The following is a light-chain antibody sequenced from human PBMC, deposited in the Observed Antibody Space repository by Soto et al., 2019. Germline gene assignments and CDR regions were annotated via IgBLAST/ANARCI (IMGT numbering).Light chain of an antibody. Sequence: EIVLTQSPATLSLSPGERATLSCRASQSVSSYLAWYQQKPGQAPRLLIYDASNTATGIPDRFSGSGSGTDFTLIINRLEPEDVAIYYCQQYGGSPRITFGQGTRLEIK. CDR2: DAS. CDR3: QQYGGSPRIT. CDR1: QSVSSY. V-gene: IGKV3-20*01. J-gene: IGKJ5*01.